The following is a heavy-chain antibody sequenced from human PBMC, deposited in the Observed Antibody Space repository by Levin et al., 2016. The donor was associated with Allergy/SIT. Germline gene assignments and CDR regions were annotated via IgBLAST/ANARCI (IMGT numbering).Heavy chain of an antibody. Sequence: GESLKISCKGSGYSFTSYWISWVRQMPGKGLEWMGRIDPSDSYTNYSPSFQGHVTISADKSISTAYLQWSSLKASDTAMYYCARGYYDSSGYYPHFDYWGQGTLVTVSS. J-gene: IGHJ4*02. CDR3: ARGYYDSSGYYPHFDY. CDR2: IDPSDSYT. CDR1: GYSFTSYW. V-gene: IGHV5-10-1*01. D-gene: IGHD3-22*01.